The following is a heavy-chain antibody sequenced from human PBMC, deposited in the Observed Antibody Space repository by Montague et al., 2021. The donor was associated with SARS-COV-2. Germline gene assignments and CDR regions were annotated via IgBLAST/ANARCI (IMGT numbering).Heavy chain of an antibody. CDR3: ARDPVEQQQLVHSLDY. CDR2: IKQDGSAQ. Sequence: SLRLSCAAPGFTFSTYWMTWVRQAPGKGLEWVANIKQDGSAQYYVDSVRGRFTVSRDNAKKSLFLQMNSLRAEDTAVYFCARDPVEQQQLVHSLDYWGQGTLVIVSS. CDR1: GFTFSTYW. D-gene: IGHD6-13*01. V-gene: IGHV3-7*01. J-gene: IGHJ4*02.